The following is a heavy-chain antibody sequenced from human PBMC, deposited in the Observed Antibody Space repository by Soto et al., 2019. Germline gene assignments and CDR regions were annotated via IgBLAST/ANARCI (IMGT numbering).Heavy chain of an antibody. CDR1: GYSFTSHW. Sequence: GASLKISCKGSGYSFTSHWIGWVRQMPGKGLEWMGIIYPGDSETRYSPSFQGQVTISADKSISTAYLQWSSLKASDTAIYYCARRTAGYPNCFDPWGQGTPVTVSS. CDR2: IYPGDSET. J-gene: IGHJ5*02. V-gene: IGHV5-51*01. D-gene: IGHD5-18*01. CDR3: ARRTAGYPNCFDP.